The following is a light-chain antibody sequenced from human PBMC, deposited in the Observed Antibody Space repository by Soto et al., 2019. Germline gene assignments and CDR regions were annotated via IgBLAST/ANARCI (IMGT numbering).Light chain of an antibody. Sequence: DIQMTESPCTLCASVGGRVTIACRASQTITSWLAWYRQKPGKAPKLLIYKASTLESGVPSRFSGSGSGTEFTLTISSLQPDDFATYYCQHYNSYSEAFGQGTKV. CDR3: QHYNSYSEA. CDR2: KAS. V-gene: IGKV1-5*03. CDR1: QTITSW. J-gene: IGKJ1*01.